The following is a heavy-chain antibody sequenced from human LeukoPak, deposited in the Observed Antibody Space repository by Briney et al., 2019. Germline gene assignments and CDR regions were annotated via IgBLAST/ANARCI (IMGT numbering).Heavy chain of an antibody. D-gene: IGHD5-12*01. CDR1: GFTFSSYG. Sequence: GGSLRLSCAASGFTFSSYGMHWVRQAPGKGLEWVAVISYDGSNKYYADSVKGRFAISRDNSKNTLYLQMNSLRAEDTAVYYCARDHLVATIGWFDPWGQGTLVTVSS. V-gene: IGHV3-30*03. CDR2: ISYDGSNK. CDR3: ARDHLVATIGWFDP. J-gene: IGHJ5*02.